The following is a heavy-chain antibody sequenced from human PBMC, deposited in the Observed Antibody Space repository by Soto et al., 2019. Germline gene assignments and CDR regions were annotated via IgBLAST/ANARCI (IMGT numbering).Heavy chain of an antibody. CDR1: GFTFSGSA. CDR3: TRLAVAGMGNWFGP. CDR2: IRRKANSFAT. Sequence: GGSLRLSCAASGFTFSGSAMHWVRQASGKGLEWVGRIRRKANSFATAYAASVKGRFTISRDVSKNTAYLQMNSLKTEDTAVYYCTRLAVAGMGNWFGPWGQGTLVTVSS. D-gene: IGHD6-19*01. J-gene: IGHJ5*02. V-gene: IGHV3-73*01.